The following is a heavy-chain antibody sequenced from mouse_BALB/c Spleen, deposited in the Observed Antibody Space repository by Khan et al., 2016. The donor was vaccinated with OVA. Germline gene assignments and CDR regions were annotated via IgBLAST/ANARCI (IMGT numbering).Heavy chain of an antibody. CDR3: GRPAYEGYYDY. CDR1: GYTFTDYA. V-gene: IGHV1S137*01. D-gene: IGHD2-3*01. CDR2: ISTYSGNT. J-gene: IGHJ2*01. Sequence: QVQLKQSGPELVRPGVSVKISCKGSGYTFTDYAMYWVKQSHAKSLEWIGLISTYSGNTNYNQKFRGKATMTVDKSSSTAYMELASLTSEDSAIYYCGRPAYEGYYDYWGQGTTLTVSS.